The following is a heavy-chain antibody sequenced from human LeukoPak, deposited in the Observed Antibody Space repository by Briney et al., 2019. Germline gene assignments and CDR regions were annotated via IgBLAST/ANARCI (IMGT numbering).Heavy chain of an antibody. D-gene: IGHD3-10*01. CDR3: ARGVTMADAFDI. J-gene: IGHJ3*02. Sequence: SETLSLTCTVSGGSISSYYWSWIRQPPGKGLEWIGEINHSGSTNYNPSLKSRVTISVDTSKNQFSLKLSSVTAADTAVYYCARGVTMADAFDIWGQGTMVTVSS. V-gene: IGHV4-34*01. CDR2: INHSGST. CDR1: GGSISSYY.